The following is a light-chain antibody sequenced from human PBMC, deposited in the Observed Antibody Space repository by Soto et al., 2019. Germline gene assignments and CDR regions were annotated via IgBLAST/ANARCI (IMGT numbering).Light chain of an antibody. J-gene: IGKJ4*01. Sequence: EVVMTQSPATLSVSPGERATLSCRASQSVGSKLAWYQQKPGQAPRLLIFDAFTRATGIPARFSGSGSGTEFPLFISSLQSEEFAVYYCQQYNNWPPLTFGGGTKVEI. CDR3: QQYNNWPPLT. CDR2: DAF. CDR1: QSVGSK. V-gene: IGKV3-15*01.